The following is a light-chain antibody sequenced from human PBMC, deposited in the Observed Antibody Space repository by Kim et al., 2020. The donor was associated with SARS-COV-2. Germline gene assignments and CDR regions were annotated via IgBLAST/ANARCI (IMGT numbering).Light chain of an antibody. CDR3: QLRTNWLT. Sequence: SSEERATLTCRASQSVSPYLAWYQQKPGQAPRSLIFDASKWTTGIPARFSGSGSGTDLTLTISSLEPDDLAVYYCQLRTNWLTSGGGTKVDIK. V-gene: IGKV3-11*01. CDR1: QSVSPY. J-gene: IGKJ4*01. CDR2: DAS.